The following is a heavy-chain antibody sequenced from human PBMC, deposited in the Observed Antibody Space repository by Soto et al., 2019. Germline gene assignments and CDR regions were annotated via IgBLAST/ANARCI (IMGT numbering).Heavy chain of an antibody. CDR1: NASISSSNW. Sequence: QVQLQESGPSLVKPSGTLSLTCVITNASISSSNWWSWVRQAPGKGLEWIGEIYHTGRTNYAPSLKSRVTRSIDQSNNRFSPRLTSLTAADTAVYYCVRDEDHYDILTGSSLGRAFDIWGQGTMVTVSS. V-gene: IGHV4-4*02. CDR2: IYHTGRT. CDR3: VRDEDHYDILTGSSLGRAFDI. D-gene: IGHD3-9*01. J-gene: IGHJ3*02.